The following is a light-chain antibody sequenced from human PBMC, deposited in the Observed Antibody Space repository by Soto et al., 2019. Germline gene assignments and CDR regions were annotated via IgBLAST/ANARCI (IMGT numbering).Light chain of an antibody. CDR3: QQYYSYPYT. V-gene: IGKV1-8*01. Sequence: AIRMTQSPSSLSASTGDRVTITCRASQGISSYLAWYQQKPGKAPKLLIYAASTLQSGVPSRFSGSGSGTDFTLNISSLQSEDFATCYCQQYYSYPYTFAQGTKLEIK. CDR2: AAS. CDR1: QGISSY. J-gene: IGKJ2*01.